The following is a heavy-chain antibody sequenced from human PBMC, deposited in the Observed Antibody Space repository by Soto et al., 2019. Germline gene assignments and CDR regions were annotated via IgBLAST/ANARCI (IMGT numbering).Heavy chain of an antibody. Sequence: SETLSLTCTVSGGSISSYYWSWIRQPPGKGLEWIGYIYYSGSTNYNPSLKSRVTISVDTSKNQFSLKLSSVTAADTAVYYCARSKEYCSSTSCYSGWAGYYYYMDVWGKGTTVTVSS. CDR1: GGSISSYY. CDR2: IYYSGST. V-gene: IGHV4-59*01. J-gene: IGHJ6*03. D-gene: IGHD2-2*01. CDR3: ARSKEYCSSTSCYSGWAGYYYYMDV.